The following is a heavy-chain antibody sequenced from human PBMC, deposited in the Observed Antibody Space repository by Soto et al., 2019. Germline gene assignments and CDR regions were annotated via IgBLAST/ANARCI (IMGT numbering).Heavy chain of an antibody. Sequence: SLRLSCAASGFTFSDYGMAWVRQAPGKGLEWVSAISGSGGTTYYADSAKGRFTISRDNSKNTLYLIMNSLRAEDTAVYYCAKDVTISWGQGTLVTVSS. D-gene: IGHD3-3*01. CDR1: GFTFSDYG. V-gene: IGHV3-23*01. CDR2: ISGSGGTT. J-gene: IGHJ5*02. CDR3: AKDVTIS.